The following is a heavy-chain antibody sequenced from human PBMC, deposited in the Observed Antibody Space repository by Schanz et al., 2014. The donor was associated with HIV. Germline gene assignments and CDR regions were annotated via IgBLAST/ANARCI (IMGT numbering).Heavy chain of an antibody. Sequence: QVQLVESGGGVVQPGRSLRLSCAASGFTFSSYGMHWVRQAPGKGLEWVAAISYDGSNKYYAESVKGRFAISRDNSKNTLFLQMNSLRREDTAVYYCAKVGRIYSTTWIDYWGQGTLVTVSS. D-gene: IGHD2-2*01. J-gene: IGHJ4*02. V-gene: IGHV3-30*18. CDR1: GFTFSSYG. CDR3: AKVGRIYSTTWIDY. CDR2: ISYDGSNK.